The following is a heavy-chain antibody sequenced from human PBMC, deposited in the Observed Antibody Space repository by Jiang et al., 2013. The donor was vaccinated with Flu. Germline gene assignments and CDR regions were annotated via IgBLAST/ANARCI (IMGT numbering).Heavy chain of an antibody. CDR1: GGSISSYY. J-gene: IGHJ4*02. CDR3: ARGDGYNLGY. Sequence: SGPGLVKPSETLSLTCTVSGGSISSYYWSWIRQPPGKGLEWIGYIYYSGSTNYNPSLKSRVTISVDTSKNQFSLKLSSVTAADTAVYYCARGDGYNLGYWGQGTLVTVSS. D-gene: IGHD5-24*01. CDR2: IYYSGST. V-gene: IGHV4-59*01.